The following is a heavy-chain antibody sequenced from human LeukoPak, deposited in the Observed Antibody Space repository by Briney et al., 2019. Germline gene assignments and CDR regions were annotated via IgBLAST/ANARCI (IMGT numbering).Heavy chain of an antibody. CDR2: IYYSGST. D-gene: IGHD2-2*01. Sequence: SETLSLTCTVSGGSISSSSYYWGWIRQPPGKGLEWIGSIYYSGSTYYNPSLKSRVTISVDTSKNQFSLKLSSVTAADTAVYYCARRRIVVVPAAIRGDAFDIWGQGTMVTVSS. CDR1: GGSISSSSYY. CDR3: ARRRIVVVPAAIRGDAFDI. J-gene: IGHJ3*02. V-gene: IGHV4-39*07.